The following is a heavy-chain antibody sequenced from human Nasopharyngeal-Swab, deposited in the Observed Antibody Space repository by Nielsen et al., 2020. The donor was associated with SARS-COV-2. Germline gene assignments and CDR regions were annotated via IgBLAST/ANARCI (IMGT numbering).Heavy chain of an antibody. Sequence: ASVKVSCKASGYTFTGYYMHWVRQAPGQGLEWMGWINPNSGDTNYAQKFQGWVTMTRDTSISTAYMELSRLRSDDTAVYYCARDRGINWFDPWGQGTLVTVSS. V-gene: IGHV1-2*04. CDR3: ARDRGINWFDP. J-gene: IGHJ5*02. CDR1: GYTFTGYY. CDR2: INPNSGDT.